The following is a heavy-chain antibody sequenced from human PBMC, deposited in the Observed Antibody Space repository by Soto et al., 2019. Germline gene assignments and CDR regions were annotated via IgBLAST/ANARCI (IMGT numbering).Heavy chain of an antibody. D-gene: IGHD3-10*01. V-gene: IGHV1-46*01. CDR1: GCTFSSYA. CDR2: INPSVGST. Sequence: ASVKVSFKASGCTFSSYAISWVRQAPGQGLEWMGIINPSVGSTTYAQNFQGRVTMTRDTSTSTVYMELSSLRSEDTAVYYCARALSRSGFDYWGQGTLVTVSS. CDR3: ARALSRSGFDY. J-gene: IGHJ4*02.